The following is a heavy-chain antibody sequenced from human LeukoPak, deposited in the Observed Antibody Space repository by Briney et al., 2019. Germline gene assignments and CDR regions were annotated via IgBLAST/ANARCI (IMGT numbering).Heavy chain of an antibody. CDR1: GXTFSSYE. D-gene: IGHD6-19*01. CDR3: VLRGAVAAADF. CDR2: IISSGSPI. V-gene: IGHV3-48*03. Sequence: PGGSLRLSCAASGXTFSSYEMNWVRQAPGKGLEWVSYIISSGSPIYYAVSVEGRFTISRDNAKNSLHLQMSSLRAEDTAIYYCVLRGAVAAADFWGQGTLVTVSS. J-gene: IGHJ4*02.